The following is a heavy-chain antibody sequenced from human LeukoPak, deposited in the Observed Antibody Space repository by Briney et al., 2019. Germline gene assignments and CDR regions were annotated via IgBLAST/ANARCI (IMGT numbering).Heavy chain of an antibody. CDR2: ISAYNGNT. Sequence: ASVKVSCKASGYTFISYGISWVRQAPGQGLEWMGWISAYNGNTNYAQKLQGRVTMTTDTSTSTAYMELRSLRSDDTAVYYCARGSGYSSSSYVYYGMDVWGQGTTVTVSS. D-gene: IGHD6-13*01. CDR3: ARGSGYSSSSYVYYGMDV. CDR1: GYTFISYG. J-gene: IGHJ6*02. V-gene: IGHV1-18*01.